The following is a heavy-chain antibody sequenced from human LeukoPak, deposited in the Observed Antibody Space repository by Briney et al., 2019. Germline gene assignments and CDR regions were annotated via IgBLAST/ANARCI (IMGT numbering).Heavy chain of an antibody. CDR3: ANLVEATWNFDC. CDR1: GYTFTDYY. D-gene: IGHD1-26*01. CDR2: INPNSGGT. J-gene: IGHJ4*02. V-gene: IGHV1-2*02. Sequence: ASVKVSCKASGYTFTDYYIHWVRQAPGQGLEWMGWINPNSGGTNCAQKFQGRVTMTRDTSISTAYMELSRLRSDDTAVYYCANLVEATWNFDCWGQGTMVTVSS.